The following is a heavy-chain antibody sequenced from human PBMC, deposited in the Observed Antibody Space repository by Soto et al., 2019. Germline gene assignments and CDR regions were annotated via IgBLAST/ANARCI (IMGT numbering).Heavy chain of an antibody. CDR2: INPSGGST. CDR3: ARVRSEFGGSYYGAFDI. V-gene: IGHV1-46*01. D-gene: IGHD1-26*01. CDR1: GYTFTSYY. Sequence: AASVKVSCKASGYTFTSYYMHWVRQAPGQGLEWMGIINPSGGSTSYAQKFQGRVTMTRDTSTSTVYMELSSLRSEDTAVYYCARVRSEFGGSYYGAFDIWGQGTMVTVSS. J-gene: IGHJ3*02.